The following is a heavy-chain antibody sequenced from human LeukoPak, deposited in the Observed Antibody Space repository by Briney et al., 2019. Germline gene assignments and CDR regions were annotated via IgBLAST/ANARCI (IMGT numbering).Heavy chain of an antibody. Sequence: SETLSLTCTVSGGSISSGGYSWSWIRQHPGKGLEWIGYIYYSGSTYYNPSLKSRVTISVDTSKNQFSLKLSSVTAADTAVYYCARTRYCSSTSCLNWFDPWGQGTLVTVSS. CDR2: IYYSGST. CDR1: GGSISSGGYS. V-gene: IGHV4-31*03. J-gene: IGHJ5*02. CDR3: ARTRYCSSTSCLNWFDP. D-gene: IGHD2-2*01.